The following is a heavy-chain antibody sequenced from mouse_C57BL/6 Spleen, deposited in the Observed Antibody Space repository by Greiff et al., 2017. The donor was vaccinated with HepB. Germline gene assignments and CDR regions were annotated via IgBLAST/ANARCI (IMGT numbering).Heavy chain of an antibody. J-gene: IGHJ3*01. Sequence: QVQLQQSGAELVRPGASVTLSCKASGYTFTDYEMHWVKQTPVHGLEWIGAIDPETGGTAYNQKFKGKAILTADKSSSTAYMELRSLTSEDSAVYYCTSKRYYRFAYWGQGTLVTVSA. D-gene: IGHD2-3*01. V-gene: IGHV1-15*01. CDR2: IDPETGGT. CDR1: GYTFTDYE. CDR3: TSKRYYRFAY.